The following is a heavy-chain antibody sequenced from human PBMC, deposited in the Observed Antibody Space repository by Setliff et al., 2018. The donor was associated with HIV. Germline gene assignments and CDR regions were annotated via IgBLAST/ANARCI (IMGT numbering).Heavy chain of an antibody. Sequence: PSETLSLTCAVSGVSFSGDYWSWVRQPPGKGLEWIAEVHPSGSINYNSSLKSRVAISVDTSNNQFSLTMTSVTAADTAVYYCARGRDWAKTGDFWGQGALVIVSS. CDR2: VHPSGSI. CDR3: ARGRDWAKTGDF. D-gene: IGHD3-9*01. J-gene: IGHJ4*02. V-gene: IGHV4-34*01. CDR1: GVSFSGDY.